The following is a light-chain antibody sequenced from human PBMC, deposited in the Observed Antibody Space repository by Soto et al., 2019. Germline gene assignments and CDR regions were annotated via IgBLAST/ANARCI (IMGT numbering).Light chain of an antibody. Sequence: DIRMTKSPATLSGSPGDTVTLFCRASKSVSSYLAWYHQKSGQHPRLLIHAASDRATGIPARFSGSGSGTEFSLTISSLQSDDVGVYYCQQYKECAPLTFGGGTKVDIK. V-gene: IGKV3-15*01. J-gene: IGKJ4*01. CDR1: KSVSSY. CDR2: AAS. CDR3: QQYKECAPLT.